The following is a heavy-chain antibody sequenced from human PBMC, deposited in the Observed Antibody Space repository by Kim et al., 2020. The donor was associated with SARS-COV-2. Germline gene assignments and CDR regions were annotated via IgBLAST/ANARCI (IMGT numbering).Heavy chain of an antibody. J-gene: IGHJ4*02. V-gene: IGHV1-18*01. CDR1: GYTFTTYG. Sequence: ASVKVSCKATGYTFTTYGLNWVRQAPGQGLEWMGWISGYNGNTKYEQKVQGRVTMTTDTSTSTAYLELRSLRSDDTALYYCARGKYAGGGGFGYWGQGTL. CDR3: ARGKYAGGGGFGY. CDR2: ISGYNGNT. D-gene: IGHD2-15*01.